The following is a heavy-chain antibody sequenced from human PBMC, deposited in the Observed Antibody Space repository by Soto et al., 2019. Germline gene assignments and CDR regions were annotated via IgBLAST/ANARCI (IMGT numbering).Heavy chain of an antibody. D-gene: IGHD3-3*01. J-gene: IGHJ6*02. Sequence: EVQLVESGGGLVQPGRSLRLSCAASGFTFDDYAMHWVRQAPGKGLEWVSGISWNSGSIGYADSVKGRFTISRDNAKNSLYLQMNSLRAEDTALYYCAKDIRTLITIFGVARYYYYGMDVWGQGTTATVSS. CDR2: ISWNSGSI. V-gene: IGHV3-9*01. CDR1: GFTFDDYA. CDR3: AKDIRTLITIFGVARYYYYGMDV.